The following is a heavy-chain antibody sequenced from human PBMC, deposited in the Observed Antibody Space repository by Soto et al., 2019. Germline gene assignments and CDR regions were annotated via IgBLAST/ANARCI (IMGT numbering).Heavy chain of an antibody. CDR2: IYYSGRT. V-gene: IGHV4-39*01. D-gene: IGHD3-10*01. CDR3: ARRGFRGVISNWFDP. CDR1: GGSISSSSYY. J-gene: IGHJ5*02. Sequence: QLQLQESGPGLVKPSETLSLTCTVSGGSISSSSYYWGWIRQPPGKGLEWIGSIYYSGRTYYNPSLKSRVNISVDTSKNQFSLKLSSVTAADTAVYYCARRGFRGVISNWFDPWGQGTLVTVSS.